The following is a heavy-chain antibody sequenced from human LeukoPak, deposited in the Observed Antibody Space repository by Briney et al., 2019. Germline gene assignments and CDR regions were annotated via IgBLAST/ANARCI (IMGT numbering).Heavy chain of an antibody. CDR3: AAMYSSGWMEDY. D-gene: IGHD6-19*01. CDR2: IVVGNGNT. V-gene: IGHV1-58*01. CDR1: GFTLSNSA. Sequence: SVKVSCKASGFTLSNSALQWVRQARGQRLQWIAWIVVGNGNTNYAQHFQERVTITADMSTSTVYMELNGLRSEDTAIYYCAAMYSSGWMEDYWGQGTLVTVSS. J-gene: IGHJ4*02.